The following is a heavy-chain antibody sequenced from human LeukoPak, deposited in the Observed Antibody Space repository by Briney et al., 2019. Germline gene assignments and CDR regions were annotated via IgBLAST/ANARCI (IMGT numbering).Heavy chain of an antibody. CDR1: GFTFSSYA. D-gene: IGHD6-13*01. CDR2: IWPDGNNK. J-gene: IGHJ4*02. Sequence: GGSLRLSCAASGFTFSSYAMSWVRQAPGKGLEWVAIIWPDGNNKYYADSVEGRFTISRDTSKNTLFLQMNSLRAEDTAVYYCARGQPGVAAAGNLDYWAREPWSPSPQ. CDR3: ARGQPGVAAAGNLDY. V-gene: IGHV3-33*08.